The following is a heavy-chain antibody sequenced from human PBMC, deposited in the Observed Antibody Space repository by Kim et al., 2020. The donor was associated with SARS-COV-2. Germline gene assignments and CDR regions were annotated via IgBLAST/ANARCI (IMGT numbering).Heavy chain of an antibody. CDR2: IYYSGST. D-gene: IGHD3-10*01. V-gene: IGHV4-59*13. CDR1: GGSISSYY. CDR3: SGSGSSTYYYYYYGMDV. J-gene: IGHJ6*02. Sequence: SETLSLTCTVSGGSISSYYWSWIRQPPGKGLEWIGYIYYSGSTNYNPSLKSRVTISVDTSKNQFSLKLSSVTAADTAVYYCSGSGSSTYYYYYYGMDVWGQGTTVTVSS.